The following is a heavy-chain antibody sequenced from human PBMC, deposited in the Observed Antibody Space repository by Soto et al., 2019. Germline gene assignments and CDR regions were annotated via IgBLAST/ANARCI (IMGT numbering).Heavy chain of an antibody. CDR3: ARSRHSSSSLSDYYYYGMDV. CDR1: GFTFSSYA. CDR2: ISYDGSNK. D-gene: IGHD6-6*01. V-gene: IGHV3-30-3*01. Sequence: PGGSLRLSCAASGFTFSSYAMHWVRQAPGKGLEWVAVISYDGSNKYYADSVKGRFTISRDNSKNTLYLQMNSLRAEDTAVYYCARSRHSSSSLSDYYYYGMDVWGQGTTVTVSS. J-gene: IGHJ6*02.